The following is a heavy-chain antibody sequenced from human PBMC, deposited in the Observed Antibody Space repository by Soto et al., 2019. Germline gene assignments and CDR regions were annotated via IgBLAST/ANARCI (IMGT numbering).Heavy chain of an antibody. V-gene: IGHV1-69*01. CDR3: ARHSRRFGELGYAFDI. Sequence: QVQLVQSGAEVKKPRSSVKVSCKASGGTFSSYAISWVRQAPGQGLEWMGGIIPIFGTANYAQKFQGRVTITADESTSTAYMELSRLGSEDTAVYYCARHSRRFGELGYAFDIWGQGTMVTVSS. CDR2: IIPIFGTA. J-gene: IGHJ3*02. CDR1: GGTFSSYA. D-gene: IGHD3-10*01.